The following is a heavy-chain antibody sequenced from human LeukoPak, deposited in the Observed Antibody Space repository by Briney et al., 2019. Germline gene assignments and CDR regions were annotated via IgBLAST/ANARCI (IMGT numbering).Heavy chain of an antibody. V-gene: IGHV3-33*01. D-gene: IGHD6-19*01. CDR3: ARDGDGRQWLGHDY. J-gene: IGHJ4*02. CDR1: GFTFSSYG. Sequence: GGSLRLSCAASGFTFSSYGMHWVRQAPGKGLEWVAVIWYDGSNKYYADSVKGRFTISRDNSKNTLYLQMNSLRAEDTAVYYCARDGDGRQWLGHDYWGQGTLVTVSS. CDR2: IWYDGSNK.